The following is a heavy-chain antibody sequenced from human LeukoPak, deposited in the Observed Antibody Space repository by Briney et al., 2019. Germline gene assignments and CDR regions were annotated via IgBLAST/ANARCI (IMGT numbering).Heavy chain of an antibody. CDR3: GKRELWHGSGEDA. CDR2: ISGSGDRT. D-gene: IGHD3-10*01. CDR1: GFTFSSYA. V-gene: IGHV3-23*01. Sequence: GGSLRLSCAASGFTFSSYAMSWFRQTPGRGLEWVSAISGSGDRTYYAESVKGRFSISRDNSKNTLYLQMHSLRAEDTAVYYCGKRELWHGSGEDAWGQGTTVTVSS. J-gene: IGHJ6*02.